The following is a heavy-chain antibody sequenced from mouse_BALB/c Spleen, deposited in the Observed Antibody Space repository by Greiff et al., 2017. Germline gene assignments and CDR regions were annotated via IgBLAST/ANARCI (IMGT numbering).Heavy chain of an antibody. CDR3: ARGDYDPAWFAY. D-gene: IGHD2-4*01. V-gene: IGHV5-9*03. J-gene: IGHJ3*01. Sequence: EVKLVESGGGLVKPGGSLKLSCAASGFTFSSYTMSWVRQTPEKRLEWVATISSGGGNTYYPDSVKGRFTISRDNAKNNLYLQMSSLRSEDTALYYCARGDYDPAWFAYWGQGTLVTVSA. CDR1: GFTFSSYT. CDR2: ISSGGGNT.